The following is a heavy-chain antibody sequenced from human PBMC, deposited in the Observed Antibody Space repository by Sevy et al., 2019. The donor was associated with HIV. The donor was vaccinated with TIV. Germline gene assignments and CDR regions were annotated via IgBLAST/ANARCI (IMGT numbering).Heavy chain of an antibody. Sequence: GGSLRLSCAASGFTFTYAWMTWVRQAPGKGLEWVGRIKSKADGGTTDYAERVKGRFTISRDDSKNTLYLQMNRLKTEDTSVYYCSADPIIVLLVTNGMDVWGQGTTVTVSS. D-gene: IGHD2-8*02. CDR2: IKSKADGGTT. V-gene: IGHV3-15*01. CDR1: GFTFTYAW. J-gene: IGHJ6*02. CDR3: SADPIIVLLVTNGMDV.